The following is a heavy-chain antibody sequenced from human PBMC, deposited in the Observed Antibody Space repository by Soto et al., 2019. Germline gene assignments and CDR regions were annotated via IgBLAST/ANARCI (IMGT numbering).Heavy chain of an antibody. D-gene: IGHD3-10*01. CDR2: ISAYNGNT. CDR1: GYTFTSYG. CDR3: ARVRVTTDPPHWFDP. J-gene: IGHJ5*02. Sequence: XSVKVSCKASGYTFTSYGISWVRQAPGQGLEWMGWISAYNGNTNYAQKLQGRVTMTTDTSTSTAYMELRSLRSDDTAVYYCARVRVTTDPPHWFDPWGQGTLVTVS. V-gene: IGHV1-18*01.